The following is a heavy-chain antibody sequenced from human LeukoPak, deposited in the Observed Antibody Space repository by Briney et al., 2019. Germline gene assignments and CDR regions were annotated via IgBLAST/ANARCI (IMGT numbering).Heavy chain of an antibody. D-gene: IGHD3-22*01. CDR3: ARLDSSGYFYYYYGMDV. CDR1: GGSISSYY. Sequence: SETLSLTCTVSGGSISSYYWSWIRQSPGKGLEWIAYIHYSGSTNYNPSLKSRVTISVDTSKNQFSLKLSSVTAADTAVYYCARLDSSGYFYYYYGMDVWGQGTTVTVSS. V-gene: IGHV4-59*08. J-gene: IGHJ6*02. CDR2: IHYSGST.